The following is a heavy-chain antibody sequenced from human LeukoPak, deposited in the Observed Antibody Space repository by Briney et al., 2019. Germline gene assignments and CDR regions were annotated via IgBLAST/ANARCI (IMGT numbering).Heavy chain of an antibody. D-gene: IGHD2-2*01. CDR3: AKGGSPSCYSSSGY. V-gene: IGHV3-21*04. J-gene: IGHJ4*02. CDR1: GFTFSSYS. Sequence: PGGSLRLSCAASGFTFSSYSMSWVRQAPGEGLEWVSSISSGSIYIYYADSVKGRFTISRDNAKNSLYLQMNSLGAEDTAVYYCAKGGSPSCYSSSGYWGQGTLVTVSS. CDR2: ISSGSIYI.